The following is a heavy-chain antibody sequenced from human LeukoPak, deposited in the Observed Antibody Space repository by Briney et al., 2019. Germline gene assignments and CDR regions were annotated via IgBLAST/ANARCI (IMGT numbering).Heavy chain of an antibody. D-gene: IGHD3-3*01. J-gene: IGHJ4*02. CDR1: GFIFTNYF. V-gene: IGHV3-7*01. Sequence: PGGSLRLPCAASGFIFTNYFMSWVRQAPGKGLEWVASIKHDGSEKYYVDSVRGRFTISRDNTMNSLYLQMSSLRAEDTAVYYCATDRGWRTSGYYLYYFEYWSQGTLVTFSS. CDR2: IKHDGSEK. CDR3: ATDRGWRTSGYYLYYFEY.